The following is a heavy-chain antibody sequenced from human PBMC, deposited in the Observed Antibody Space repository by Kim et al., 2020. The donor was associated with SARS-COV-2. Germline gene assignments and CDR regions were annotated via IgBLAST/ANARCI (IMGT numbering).Heavy chain of an antibody. CDR2: ISSNGDST. CDR3: ARDLYRGDY. J-gene: IGHJ4*02. CDR1: GFTFSNYA. Sequence: GGSLRLSCAASGFTFSNYAMHWVRQAPGKGLEYVSAISSNGDSTYYANSVKGRFTISRDNSKNTLYLQMGSLRPEDMAMYFCARDLYRGDYLGQGTLVTV. D-gene: IGHD3-16*01. V-gene: IGHV3-64*01.